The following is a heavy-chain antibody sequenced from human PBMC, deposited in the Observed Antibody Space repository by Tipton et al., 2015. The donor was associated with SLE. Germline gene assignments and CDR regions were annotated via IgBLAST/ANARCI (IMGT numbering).Heavy chain of an antibody. Sequence: SLRLSCAASGFTFSIYSMSWVRQAPGKGLEWVSGISGGGGSTYYADSVKGRFTISRDNSKNTLYLQMNSLRAEDTAVYYCAKDSGSYRVRWFDPWGQGTLVTVSS. J-gene: IGHJ5*02. CDR3: AKDSGSYRVRWFDP. CDR2: ISGGGGST. CDR1: GFTFSIYS. V-gene: IGHV3-23*01. D-gene: IGHD1-26*01.